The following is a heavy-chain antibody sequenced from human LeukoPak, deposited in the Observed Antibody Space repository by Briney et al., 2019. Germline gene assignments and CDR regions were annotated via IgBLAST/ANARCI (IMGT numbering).Heavy chain of an antibody. Sequence: ASVKVSCKTSGGTFSSYTISWVRQAPGQGLEWMGGIIPMFGTVNYAQNFQGRVTITADESTSTAYMELSSLRSEDTAVYYCARGPVALQRFTFDYWGQGTLVTVSS. CDR1: GGTFSSYT. V-gene: IGHV1-69*01. D-gene: IGHD6-19*01. CDR2: IIPMFGTV. J-gene: IGHJ4*02. CDR3: ARGPVALQRFTFDY.